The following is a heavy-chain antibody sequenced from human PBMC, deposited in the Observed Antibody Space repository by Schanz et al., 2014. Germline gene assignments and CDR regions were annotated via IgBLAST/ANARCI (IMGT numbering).Heavy chain of an antibody. CDR2: ISPYNGNT. V-gene: IGHV1-18*01. D-gene: IGHD6-6*01. Sequence: QGQLVQSGPEVKEPGASLKVSCKASGYTFTDYGVIWVRQAPGQGLEWMGWISPYNGNTNYAQKLQGRVTMTTDTSTSTAYMELRSLRSDDTAVYYCARDQSPYTNSSDVRYFDYWGQGSLVTVSS. CDR3: ARDQSPYTNSSDVRYFDY. CDR1: GYTFTDYG. J-gene: IGHJ4*02.